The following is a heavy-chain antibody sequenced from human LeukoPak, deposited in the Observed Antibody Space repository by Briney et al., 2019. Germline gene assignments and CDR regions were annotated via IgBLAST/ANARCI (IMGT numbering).Heavy chain of an antibody. CDR3: ARGGYDFWSGYSRFGALYYMNV. D-gene: IGHD3-3*01. CDR2: MNPNSGNT. V-gene: IGHV1-8*03. CDR1: GYTFTSYD. Sequence: ASVKVSCKASGYTFTSYDINWVRQATGQGLEWMGWMNPNSGNTGYAQKSQGRVTITRNTSISTAYMELSSLRSEDTAVYYCARGGYDFWSGYSRFGALYYMNVWGKGTTVTVSS. J-gene: IGHJ6*03.